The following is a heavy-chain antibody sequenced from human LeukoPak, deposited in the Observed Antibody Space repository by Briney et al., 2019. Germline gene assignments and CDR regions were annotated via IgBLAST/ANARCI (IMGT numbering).Heavy chain of an antibody. J-gene: IGHJ2*01. CDR3: ARRYIDSSGYRNWYFDL. CDR2: IHHSGST. Sequence: SETLSLTCAVSGGSISSSNWWSWVRQPPGKGPEWIGEIHHSGSTNYNPSFKSRVTISVDKSKNQFSLKLSSVTAADTAVYCCARRYIDSSGYRNWYFDLWGRGTLVTVSS. CDR1: GGSISSSNW. V-gene: IGHV4-4*01. D-gene: IGHD3-22*01.